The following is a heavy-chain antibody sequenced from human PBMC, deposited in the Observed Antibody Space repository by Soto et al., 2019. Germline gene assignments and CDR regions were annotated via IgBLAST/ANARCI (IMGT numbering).Heavy chain of an antibody. CDR2: IYPGDSDT. Sequence: GESLKISCKGSGYSFTSYWIGWVRQMPWKGLEWMGIIYPGDSDTRYSPSFQGQVTISADKSIRTAYLQWRSLKASDTAMYYCARHPITEEYFEYWGQGTMLTVSS. V-gene: IGHV5-51*01. CDR3: ARHPITEEYFEY. CDR1: GYSFTSYW. D-gene: IGHD1-20*01. J-gene: IGHJ4*02.